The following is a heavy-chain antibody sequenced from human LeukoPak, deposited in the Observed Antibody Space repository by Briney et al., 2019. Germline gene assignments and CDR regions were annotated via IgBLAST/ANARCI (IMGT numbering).Heavy chain of an antibody. V-gene: IGHV4-39*02. CDR3: ARGGWYPESFQH. D-gene: IGHD6-19*01. CDR1: GVSITSGSYY. J-gene: IGHJ1*01. CDR2: IYYSGST. Sequence: SETLSLTCTVSGVSITSGSYYWDWIRQPPGKGLEWIGSIYYSGSTYYNPSLKSRVAISIDTSKNHFSLKLSSVTAADTAVYYCARGGWYPESFQHWGQGALVTVSS.